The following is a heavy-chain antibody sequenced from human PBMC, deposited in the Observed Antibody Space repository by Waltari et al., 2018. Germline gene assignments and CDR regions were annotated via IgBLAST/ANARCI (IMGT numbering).Heavy chain of an antibody. CDR3: ARGIQLWGRGSWYFDD. CDR1: GYLFTNYA. J-gene: IGHJ4*02. Sequence: QVQLVQSGSELKKPGASVKVSCKASGYLFTNYAMNGVRQAPGQGLEWMGWISTNTGTPTFAQGFTGRFVFSLDTSVSTAYLQISSLKAEDTAVYYCARGIQLWGRGSWYFDDWGQGTLVTVSS. V-gene: IGHV7-4-1*02. CDR2: ISTNTGTP. D-gene: IGHD5-18*01.